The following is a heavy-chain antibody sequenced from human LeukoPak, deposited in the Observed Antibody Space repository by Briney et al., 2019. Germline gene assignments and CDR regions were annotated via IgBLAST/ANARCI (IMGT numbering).Heavy chain of an antibody. V-gene: IGHV1-2*02. Sequence: ASVKVSCKASGYTFTGYYMHWVRQAPGQGLEWMGWINPNSGGTNYAQKFQGRVTMTRDTSISTAYMELSRLRSDDTAVYYCAKDQANYEYIWGSFRPYYFDYWGQGILVTVSS. CDR1: GYTFTGYY. D-gene: IGHD3-16*01. CDR2: INPNSGGT. CDR3: AKDQANYEYIWGSFRPYYFDY. J-gene: IGHJ4*02.